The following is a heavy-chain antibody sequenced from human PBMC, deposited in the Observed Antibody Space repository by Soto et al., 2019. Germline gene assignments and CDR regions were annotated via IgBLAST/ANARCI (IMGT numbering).Heavy chain of an antibody. CDR3: ARESATGTTPSWSWGGPLRPKENWFDP. Sequence: QVQLQESGPGLVKPSQTLSLTCTVSGGSISSGGYYWNWIRQHPGKGLEWIGYIYYSVSTYYNPSLKRRVSLTLETSKNQFSLKLSSVTAAETAVYYCARESATGTTPSWSWGGPLRPKENWFDPWGQGTLVTVSS. CDR1: GGSISSGGYY. V-gene: IGHV4-31*03. D-gene: IGHD1-1*01. CDR2: IYYSVST. J-gene: IGHJ5*02.